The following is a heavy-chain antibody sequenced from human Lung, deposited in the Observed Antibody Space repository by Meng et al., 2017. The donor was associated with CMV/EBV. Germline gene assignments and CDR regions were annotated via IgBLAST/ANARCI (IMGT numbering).Heavy chain of an antibody. CDR3: AKDDKPTKYIVVVPAAGDY. V-gene: IGHV3-23*01. D-gene: IGHD2-2*01. Sequence: GESLKISCAASGLTFSSDAMSWVGQAPGKGLEWISTISGSGGSTYYADAVKVRLTISRDNSKNTLYLQMNSLRAEDTAVDYCAKDDKPTKYIVVVPAAGDYWGQGTLVTVSS. J-gene: IGHJ4*02. CDR2: ISGSGGST. CDR1: GLTFSSDA.